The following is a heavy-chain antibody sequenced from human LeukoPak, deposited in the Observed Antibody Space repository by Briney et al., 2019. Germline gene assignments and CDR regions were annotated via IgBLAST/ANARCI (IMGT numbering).Heavy chain of an antibody. CDR3: ARVGYSYGYDY. CDR1: GLTFSGYW. Sequence: GESLKISCAASGLTFSGYWMHWVRQAPGKGLVWVSRINSEGSSTSYADSVKGRFTISRDNAKNTLYLQMNSLRAEDTAVYFCARVGYSYGYDYWGQGTLVTVSS. D-gene: IGHD5-18*01. V-gene: IGHV3-74*01. CDR2: INSEGSST. J-gene: IGHJ4*02.